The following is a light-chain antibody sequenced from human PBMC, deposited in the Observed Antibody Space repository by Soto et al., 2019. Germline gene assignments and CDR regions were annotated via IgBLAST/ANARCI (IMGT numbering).Light chain of an antibody. Sequence: DIQMTQSPSSLSASVGDRVTITCRASQSISSYLNWYQQKPGKAPKLLIYAASSLQSGVTSRLSGSGSGTDFNFTISSLQPEDFATYYCQQSYSTPRTFGQGTKVEIK. CDR3: QQSYSTPRT. CDR2: AAS. J-gene: IGKJ1*01. V-gene: IGKV1-39*01. CDR1: QSISSY.